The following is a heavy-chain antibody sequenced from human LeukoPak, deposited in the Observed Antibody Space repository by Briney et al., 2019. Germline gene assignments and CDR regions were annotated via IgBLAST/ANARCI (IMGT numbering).Heavy chain of an antibody. D-gene: IGHD1-1*01. J-gene: IGHJ6*02. Sequence: GGSLRLSCAASGFTFSSYSMNWVRQAPGKGLEWVSYISSSSSTIYYADSVKGRFTISRDSAKNSLYLQMNSLRAEDTAVYYCASAPREWNDVGTGDILYYYYYGMDVWGQGTTVTVSS. CDR3: ASAPREWNDVGTGDILYYYYYGMDV. CDR2: ISSSSSTI. V-gene: IGHV3-48*04. CDR1: GFTFSSYS.